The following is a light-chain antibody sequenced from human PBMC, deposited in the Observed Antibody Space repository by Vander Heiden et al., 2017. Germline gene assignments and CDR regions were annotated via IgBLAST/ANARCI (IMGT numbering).Light chain of an antibody. Sequence: QSVLIQPPSASGTPGQRVTISCSGSSSTIEPNSVNWYQQLPGTAPRLIIYAKNQRPSGVPARFSGSKSGTSASLAIRGLQSADEADYYCAVLDDSLNGWVFGGGTKLTVL. CDR2: AKN. CDR3: AVLDDSLNGWV. CDR1: SSTIEPNS. J-gene: IGLJ3*02. V-gene: IGLV1-44*01.